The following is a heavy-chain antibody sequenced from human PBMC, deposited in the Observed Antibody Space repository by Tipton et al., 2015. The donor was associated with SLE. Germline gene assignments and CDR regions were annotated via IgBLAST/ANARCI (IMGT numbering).Heavy chain of an antibody. CDR2: TYYRSKWYS. V-gene: IGHV6-1*01. CDR3: ARGAHGNTVPLFQY. Sequence: GLVKPSQTLSLTCAISGDSFSAHSAAWNWIRQSPSRGLEWLGRTYYRSKWYSDYAVSVKSRMTINPDTSKNQFSLLLSSVTPEDTAVDYCARGAHGNTVPLFQYWGQGTLVTGSS. D-gene: IGHD3-16*01. CDR1: GDSFSAHSAA. J-gene: IGHJ4*02.